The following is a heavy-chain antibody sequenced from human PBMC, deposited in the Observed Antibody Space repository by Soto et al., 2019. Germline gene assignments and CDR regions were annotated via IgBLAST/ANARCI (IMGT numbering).Heavy chain of an antibody. D-gene: IGHD6-19*01. CDR3: ARHPPGLRSGIAVAGTYFDY. CDR1: GGSISSSSYY. J-gene: IGHJ4*02. Sequence: KPSETLSLTCTVSGGSISSSSYYWGWIRQPPGKGLEWIGSIYYSGSTYYNPSLKSRVTISVDTSKNQFSLKLSSVTAADTAVYYCARHPPGLRSGIAVAGTYFDYWGQGTLVTVSS. CDR2: IYYSGST. V-gene: IGHV4-39*01.